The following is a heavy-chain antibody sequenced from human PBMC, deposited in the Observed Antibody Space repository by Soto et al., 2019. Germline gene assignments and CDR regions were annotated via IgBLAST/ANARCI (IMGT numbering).Heavy chain of an antibody. CDR2: SRKKADNYAT. CDR3: ARDGGIAARHYYGMDV. CDR1: GVTLSSHD. V-gene: IGHV3-72*01. J-gene: IGHJ6*02. D-gene: IGHD6-6*01. Sequence: PWGSLKLCCAACGVTLSSHDMAWFRQDPGKGLEWVGRSRKKADNYATEYAASVEGRFTISRDDSKNSLYLQMNSLKTEDTAVYYCARDGGIAARHYYGMDVWGQGTTVTVSS.